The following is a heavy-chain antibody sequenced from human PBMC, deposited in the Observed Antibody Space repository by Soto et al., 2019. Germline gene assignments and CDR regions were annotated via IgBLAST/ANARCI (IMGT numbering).Heavy chain of an antibody. Sequence: QVQLQQWGAGLLKPSETLSLTCAVYGGSFSGYYWSWIRQPPGKGLEWIGEINHSGSTNYNPSLKSRVTISVDTSKNQFPLKLSSVTAADTAVYYCARGSTYCSSTSCYPVGMDVWGQGTTVTVSS. CDR1: GGSFSGYY. CDR3: ARGSTYCSSTSCYPVGMDV. CDR2: INHSGST. J-gene: IGHJ6*02. V-gene: IGHV4-34*01. D-gene: IGHD2-2*01.